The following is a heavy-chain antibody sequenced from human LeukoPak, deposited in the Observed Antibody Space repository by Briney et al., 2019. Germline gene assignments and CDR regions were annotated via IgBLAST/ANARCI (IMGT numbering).Heavy chain of an antibody. CDR3: VRPVSHYYYYYMDV. J-gene: IGHJ6*03. CDR1: GGTISSYY. V-gene: IGHV4-34*01. CDR2: INHSGST. D-gene: IGHD5/OR15-5a*01. Sequence: SETLSLTCTVSGGTISSYYWSWMRQPPGKGLEWIGEINHSGSTNYNPSLKSRVTISVDTSKNQFSLKLSSVTAADTAVYYCVRPVSHYYYYYMDVCGKGTTVTVSS.